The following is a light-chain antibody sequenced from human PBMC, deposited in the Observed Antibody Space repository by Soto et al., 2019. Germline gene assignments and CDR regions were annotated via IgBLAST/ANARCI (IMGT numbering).Light chain of an antibody. CDR1: QSVSSAY. CDR3: QQSCSSSCT. V-gene: IGKV3-20*01. J-gene: IGKJ2*02. CDR2: GAS. Sequence: EIVLTQSPGTLSLSPGERATLSCRASQSVSSAYLAWYQQIPGQAPRLLIYGASSRATGILDRFSGSGSGTDFTLTISGLEPEDVGVYCCQQSCSSSCTFGQGTKLEIK.